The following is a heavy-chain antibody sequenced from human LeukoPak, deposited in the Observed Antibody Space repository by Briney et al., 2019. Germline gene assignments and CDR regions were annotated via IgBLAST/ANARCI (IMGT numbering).Heavy chain of an antibody. J-gene: IGHJ6*02. D-gene: IGHD3-22*01. V-gene: IGHV3-48*01. CDR1: GFTFSSYS. CDR2: ISSSSSTI. Sequence: GGSLRLSCAASGFTFSSYSMNWVRQAPGKGLEWVSYISSSSSTIYYADSVKGRFTISRDNAKNSLYLQMNSLRAEDTAVYYCARESHYDTYGMDVWGRGTTVTVSS. CDR3: ARESHYDTYGMDV.